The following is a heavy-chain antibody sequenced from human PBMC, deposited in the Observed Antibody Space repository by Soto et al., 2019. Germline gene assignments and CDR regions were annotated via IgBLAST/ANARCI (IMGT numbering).Heavy chain of an antibody. Sequence: GGSLRLSCAASGVTFSIYAMNWVRQAPGKGLEWVSALSPSDGSTYYADSVKCRFTISRDNSKNTLYLQMSSLRAEDTAMYYCAKAGTHSYFDYWGQGTLVTVSS. CDR1: GVTFSIYA. CDR2: LSPSDGST. V-gene: IGHV3-23*01. CDR3: AKAGTHSYFDY. D-gene: IGHD1-1*01. J-gene: IGHJ4*02.